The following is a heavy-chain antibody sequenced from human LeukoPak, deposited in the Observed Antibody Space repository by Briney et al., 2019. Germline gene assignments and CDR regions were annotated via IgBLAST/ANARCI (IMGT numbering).Heavy chain of an antibody. J-gene: IGHJ4*02. CDR3: ARQEGRYYDT. CDR1: GGSISSSSYY. D-gene: IGHD3-22*01. V-gene: IGHV4-39*01. CDR2: IYYSGST. Sequence: SETLSLTCTVSGGSISSSSYYWGWIRQPPGKGLEWIRSIYYSGSTYYNPSLKSRVTISVDTSKNQFSLKLSSVTAADTAVYYCARQEGRYYDTWGQGTLVTVSS.